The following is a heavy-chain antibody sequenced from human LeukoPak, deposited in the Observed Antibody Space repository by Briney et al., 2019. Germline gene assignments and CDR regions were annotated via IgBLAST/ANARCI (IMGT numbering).Heavy chain of an antibody. V-gene: IGHV3-23*01. CDR2: ISGSGGST. CDR3: ASSGRIKGDAFDI. D-gene: IGHD1-26*01. Sequence: GGSLRLSCAASGFTFSSYAMSWVRQAPGKGLEWVSTISGSGGSTYYADSVKGRFTISRDSSKNTLYLQMNSLRAEDTAVYYCASSGRIKGDAFDIWGQGTMVTVSS. CDR1: GFTFSSYA. J-gene: IGHJ3*02.